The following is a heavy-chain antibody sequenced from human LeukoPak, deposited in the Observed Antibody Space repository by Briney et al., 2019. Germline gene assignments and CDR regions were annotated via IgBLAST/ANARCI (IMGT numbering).Heavy chain of an antibody. CDR1: GFTFSGYW. D-gene: IGHD5-18*01. J-gene: IGHJ6*03. V-gene: IGHV3-7*03. Sequence: GGSLRLSCAASGFTFSGYWMSWVRQAPGKGLEWVANIKQDGSEKYYVDSVKGRFTISRDNSKNTLYLQMNSLRAEDTAVYYCAKDGGEVQLWLSYYYYLDVWGKGTTVTVSS. CDR3: AKDGGEVQLWLSYYYYLDV. CDR2: IKQDGSEK.